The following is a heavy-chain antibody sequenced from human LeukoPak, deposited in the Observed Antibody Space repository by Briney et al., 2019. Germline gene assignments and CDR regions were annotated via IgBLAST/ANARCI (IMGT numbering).Heavy chain of an antibody. J-gene: IGHJ5*02. D-gene: IGHD1-26*01. Sequence: PSQTLSLTCTVSGGSISSSGYYSGWIRQPPGKGLEWIASIYYSGSTYYNPSLKSRVTISVDTSTNQLSLKLSSLTAADTAVYYCARHEYSGSYYGLSWFDPWGQGTLVTVSS. CDR1: GGSISSSGYY. CDR3: ARHEYSGSYYGLSWFDP. CDR2: IYYSGST. V-gene: IGHV4-39*01.